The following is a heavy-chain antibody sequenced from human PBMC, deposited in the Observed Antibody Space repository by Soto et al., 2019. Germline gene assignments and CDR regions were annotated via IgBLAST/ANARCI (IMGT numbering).Heavy chain of an antibody. CDR3: ARGGPLLRWYHDSPYYGMDV. CDR2: IYYSGST. CDR1: GGSISSGGYY. D-gene: IGHD4-17*01. J-gene: IGHJ6*02. V-gene: IGHV4-31*03. Sequence: QVQLQESGPGLVKPSQTLSLTCTVSGGSISSGGYYWSWIRQHPGKGLEWIGYIYYSGSTYYNPSLKSRVTMSVATSKNQFSLKLSSVTAADTAVYYCARGGPLLRWYHDSPYYGMDVWGQGATVTVSS.